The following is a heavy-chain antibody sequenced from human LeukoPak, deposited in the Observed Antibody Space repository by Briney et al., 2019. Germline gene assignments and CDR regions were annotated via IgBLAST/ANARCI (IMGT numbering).Heavy chain of an antibody. CDR1: GYTFTSYG. D-gene: IGHD3-3*01. CDR3: ARCLLWENPAEDTFDI. J-gene: IGHJ3*02. CDR2: ISTYNGNT. Sequence: ASVKVSCKASGYTFTSYGISWVRQAPGQGLEWMGWISTYNGNTNYAQNLQDRVTMTTDTSTSTAYMELRSLRSDDTAMYYCARCLLWENPAEDTFDIWGQGTMVTVSS. V-gene: IGHV1-18*01.